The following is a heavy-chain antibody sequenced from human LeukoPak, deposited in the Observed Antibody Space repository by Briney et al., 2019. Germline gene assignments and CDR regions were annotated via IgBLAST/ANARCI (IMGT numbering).Heavy chain of an antibody. D-gene: IGHD3-22*01. CDR2: IHYSGST. V-gene: IGHV4-61*05. Sequence: SETLSLTCTVSGVSISTITYYWGWIRQPPGKGLEWIGYIHYSGSTNYNPSLKSRVTISVDTSKNQFSLKLSSVTAADTAVYYCARVGYYEYYFDYWGQGTLVTVSS. CDR1: GVSISTITYY. CDR3: ARVGYYEYYFDY. J-gene: IGHJ4*02.